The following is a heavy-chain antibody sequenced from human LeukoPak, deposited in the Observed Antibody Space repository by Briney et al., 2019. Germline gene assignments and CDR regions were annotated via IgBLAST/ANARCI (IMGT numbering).Heavy chain of an antibody. D-gene: IGHD5-12*01. CDR2: INPSGGST. CDR3: ARDWLRFYYYYYGMDV. CDR1: GYTFTSYY. J-gene: IGHJ6*02. Sequence: ASVKVSCKASGYTFTSYYMHWVRQAPGQGLEWMGIINPSGGSTSYAQKFQGRVTMTRDTSTSTVYVELSSLRSEDTAVYYCARDWLRFYYYYYGMDVWGQGTTVTVSS. V-gene: IGHV1-46*01.